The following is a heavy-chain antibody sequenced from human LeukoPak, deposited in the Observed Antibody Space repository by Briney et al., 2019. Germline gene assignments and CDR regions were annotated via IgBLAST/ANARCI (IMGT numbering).Heavy chain of an antibody. CDR1: GXSVSGNRFA. J-gene: IGHJ4*02. D-gene: IGHD4-11*01. CDR2: TYYWSRWYN. Sequence: SQTLSLTRAISGXSVSGNRFAWNWIRQSPSRGLEWLGRTYYWSRWYNDYAVSVRSRITINPDTSKNQFSLQLNSVTPEDSAVYYCARDFSWGQYDYWGQGTLVTVSS. V-gene: IGHV6-1*01. CDR3: ARDFSWGQYDY.